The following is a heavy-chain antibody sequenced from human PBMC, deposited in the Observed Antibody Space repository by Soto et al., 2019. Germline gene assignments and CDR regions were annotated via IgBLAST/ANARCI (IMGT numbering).Heavy chain of an antibody. CDR2: IYHSGST. Sequence: QLQLQESGSGLVKPSQTLSLTCAVSGGSISSGGYSWSWIRQPPGKGLEWIGYIYHSGSTYYNPSLKGRVTISVDRSKNQFSLKLSSVTAADTAVYYCARVGFWSGFNWFDPWGQGTLVTVSS. D-gene: IGHD3-3*01. J-gene: IGHJ5*02. CDR1: GGSISSGGYS. V-gene: IGHV4-30-2*01. CDR3: ARVGFWSGFNWFDP.